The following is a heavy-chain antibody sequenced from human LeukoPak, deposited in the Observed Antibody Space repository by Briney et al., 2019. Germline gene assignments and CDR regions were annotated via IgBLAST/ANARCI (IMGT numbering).Heavy chain of an antibody. CDR1: GGSISSYY. CDR2: IYYSGST. Sequence: SETLSLTCTVSGGSISSYYWSWIRQPPGKGLEWIGYIYYSGSTNYNPSLKSRVTISVDTSKNQFSLKLSSVTAADTAVYYCARDRGDGVLFLNWFDPWGQGTLVTVSS. CDR3: ARDRGDGVLFLNWFDP. J-gene: IGHJ5*02. D-gene: IGHD3-10*01. V-gene: IGHV4-59*01.